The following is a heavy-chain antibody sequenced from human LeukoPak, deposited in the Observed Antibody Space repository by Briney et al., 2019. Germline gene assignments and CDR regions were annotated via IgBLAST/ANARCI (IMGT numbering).Heavy chain of an antibody. J-gene: IGHJ6*03. V-gene: IGHV3-23*01. CDR3: ARAPSAGSAYYYYYYMDV. D-gene: IGHD3-10*01. CDR2: ISGSGGST. Sequence: GGSLSLSCAASGFTFSSYAMSWVRQAPGKGLEWVSAISGSGGSTYYADSVKGRFTTSRDNSKNTLYLQMNSLRAEDTAVYYCARAPSAGSAYYYYYYMDVWGKGTTVTVSS. CDR1: GFTFSSYA.